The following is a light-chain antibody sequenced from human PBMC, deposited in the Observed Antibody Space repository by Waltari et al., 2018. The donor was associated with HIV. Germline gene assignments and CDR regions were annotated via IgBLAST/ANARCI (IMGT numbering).Light chain of an antibody. Sequence: SYGMTQATSVSVSPGQTAKITCSRGSLPNKVSSWYRQRPGQAPILLIYKDIDRPSGIPDRISGSRSGTTVTLTINGVQAEDEADYYCQSTDDDGIWVFGGGTKLTVL. J-gene: IGLJ3*02. CDR2: KDI. CDR1: SLPNKV. CDR3: QSTDDDGIWV. V-gene: IGLV3-25*03.